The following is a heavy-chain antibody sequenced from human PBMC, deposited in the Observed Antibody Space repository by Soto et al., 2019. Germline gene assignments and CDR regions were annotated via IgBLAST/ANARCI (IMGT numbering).Heavy chain of an antibody. Sequence: GGSLRLSCAASGFTFSSYGMHWVRQAPGKGLEWVAVISYDGSNKYYADSVKGRFTISRDNSKNTLYLQMNSLRAEDTAVYYCAKVGIAVAGTRYYYHYAMDVWGQGTTVTVSS. CDR3: AKVGIAVAGTRYYYHYAMDV. CDR1: GFTFSSYG. J-gene: IGHJ6*02. CDR2: ISYDGSNK. V-gene: IGHV3-30*18. D-gene: IGHD6-19*01.